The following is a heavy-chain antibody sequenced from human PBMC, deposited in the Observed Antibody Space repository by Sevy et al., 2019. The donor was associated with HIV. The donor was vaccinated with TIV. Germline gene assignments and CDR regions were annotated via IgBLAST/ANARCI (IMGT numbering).Heavy chain of an antibody. V-gene: IGHV3-23*01. CDR1: GFTFSSYA. CDR3: ARVGGALPGYYYGMDV. CDR2: LGDSGAAT. Sequence: GGSLRLSCSASGFTFSSYAMSWVRQSPGKGLKWVSALGDSGAATYYADSVKGRFTISRDNSKNTVYLHLSSLRAEDTYVYYCARVGGALPGYYYGMDVWGQGTTVTVSS. D-gene: IGHD1-26*01. J-gene: IGHJ6*02.